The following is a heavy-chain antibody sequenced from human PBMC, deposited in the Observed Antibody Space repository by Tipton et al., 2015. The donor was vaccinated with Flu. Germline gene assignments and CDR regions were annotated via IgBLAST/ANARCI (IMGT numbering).Heavy chain of an antibody. CDR1: GYSINSDSF. V-gene: IGHV4-38-2*01. Sequence: TLSLTCVVSGYSINSDSFWGWIRQSPGRGLEWIGTVNANWDTYYNPSLKSRVTTSLDASRRQISLRLRVVTAADTAVYYCVGAPNYYFFDWWGQGILVTVSS. D-gene: IGHD1-7*01. CDR2: VNANWDT. CDR3: VGAPNYYFFDW. J-gene: IGHJ4*02.